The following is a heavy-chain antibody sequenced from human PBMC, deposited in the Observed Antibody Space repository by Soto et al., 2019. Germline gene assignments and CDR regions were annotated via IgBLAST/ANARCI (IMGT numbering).Heavy chain of an antibody. CDR1: GFTFSSYA. Sequence: GGSLRLSCAASGFTFSSYAMSWVRQAPGKGLEWVSAISGSGGSTYYADSVKGRFTISRDNSKNTLYLQMNSLRAEDTAVYYCAKYGSARYCSSTSCALDYWGQGTLVTVSS. V-gene: IGHV3-23*01. J-gene: IGHJ4*02. D-gene: IGHD2-2*01. CDR3: AKYGSARYCSSTSCALDY. CDR2: ISGSGGST.